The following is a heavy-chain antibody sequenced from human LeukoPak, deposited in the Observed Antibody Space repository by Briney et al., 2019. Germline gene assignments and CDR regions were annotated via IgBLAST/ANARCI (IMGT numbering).Heavy chain of an antibody. CDR1: GFTFNNYA. V-gene: IGHV3-23*01. J-gene: IGHJ3*02. CDR2: ISGSGGST. D-gene: IGHD6-19*01. CDR3: ARSSGPTPAAFDI. Sequence: GGSLRLSCAASGFTFNNYAMSWVRQAPGKGLEWVSAISGSGGSTYYADSVKGRFTISRDNSKNTLYLQMNSLRAEDTAVYYCARSSGPTPAAFDIWGQGTMVTVSS.